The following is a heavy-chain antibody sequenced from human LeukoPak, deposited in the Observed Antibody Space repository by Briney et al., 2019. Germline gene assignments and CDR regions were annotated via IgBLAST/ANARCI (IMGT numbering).Heavy chain of an antibody. V-gene: IGHV3-23*01. J-gene: IGHJ4*02. D-gene: IGHD3-22*01. CDR1: GITLSNYG. CDR2: ISDSGGRT. CDR3: AKRGVVIRVILVGFHKEAYYFDS. Sequence: GGSLRLSCAVSGITLSNYGMSWVRQAPGKGLEWVACISDSGGRTNYADSVKGRFTISRDNPKNTLYLQMNSLRAEDTAVYFCAKRGVVIRVILVGFHKEAYYFDSWGQGALVTVSS.